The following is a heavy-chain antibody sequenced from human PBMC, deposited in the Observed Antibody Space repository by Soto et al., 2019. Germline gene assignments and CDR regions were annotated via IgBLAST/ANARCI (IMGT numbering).Heavy chain of an antibody. CDR3: ARAQRTVAIGWRHDY. D-gene: IGHD6-19*01. CDR2: ISYDGSNK. CDR1: GFTFSSYA. J-gene: IGHJ4*02. V-gene: IGHV3-30-3*01. Sequence: GGSLRLSCAASGFTFSSYAMHWVRQAPGKGLEWVAVISYDGSNKYYADSVKGRFTISRVNSKNTLYLQMNSLRAEDTAVYYCARAQRTVAIGWRHDYWGQGTLVTVSS.